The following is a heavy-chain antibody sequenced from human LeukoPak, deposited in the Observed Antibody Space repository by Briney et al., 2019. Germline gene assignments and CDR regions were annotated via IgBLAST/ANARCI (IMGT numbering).Heavy chain of an antibody. CDR3: AKWEDYDVLTGYYVSDY. CDR1: GFTFSNYA. Sequence: GASLRLSCAASGFTFSNYAMSWVRQAPGKGLEWVSAITGGGSGIYYADSMKSRFTISRDNSKNTLYLQINSLRAEDTAVYYCAKWEDYDVLTGYYVSDYWGQGTLVTVSS. D-gene: IGHD3-9*01. J-gene: IGHJ4*02. CDR2: ITGGGSGI. V-gene: IGHV3-23*01.